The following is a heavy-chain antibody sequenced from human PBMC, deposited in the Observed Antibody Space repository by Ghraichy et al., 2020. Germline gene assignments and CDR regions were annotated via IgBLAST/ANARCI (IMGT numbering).Heavy chain of an antibody. CDR1: GGSISSYY. J-gene: IGHJ4*02. D-gene: IGHD3-9*01. CDR3: ARLLRYFDWLFHY. Sequence: SETLSLTCTVSGGSISSYYWSWIRQPPGKGLEWIGYIYYSGSTNYNPSLKSRVTISVDTSKNQFSLKLSSVTAADTAVYYCARLLRYFDWLFHYWGQGTPVTVSS. V-gene: IGHV4-59*08. CDR2: IYYSGST.